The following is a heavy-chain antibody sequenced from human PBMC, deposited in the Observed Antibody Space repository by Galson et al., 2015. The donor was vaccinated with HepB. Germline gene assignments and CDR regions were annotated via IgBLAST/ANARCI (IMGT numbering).Heavy chain of an antibody. D-gene: IGHD2-8*02. CDR1: GFTFSCHS. CDR2: ISGSSVSI. J-gene: IGHJ4*02. CDR3: ARVYCTGGSCYGTGFDY. V-gene: IGHV3-48*01. Sequence: SLRLSCAASGFTFSCHSMNWVRQAPGKGLEWLSYISGSSVSIYYADSVKGRFSISRDNDQNSLYLQMDSLRVEDTAVYYCARVYCTGGSCYGTGFDYWGQGILVTVSS.